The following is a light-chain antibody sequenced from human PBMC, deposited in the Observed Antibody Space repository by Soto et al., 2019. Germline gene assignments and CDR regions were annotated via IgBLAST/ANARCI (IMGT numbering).Light chain of an antibody. V-gene: IGKV3D-20*02. J-gene: IGKJ5*01. Sequence: EIVLTQSPGTLSLSPGARATLSCRASQSVSTSSLAWYQQKGGQAPRLLIHGASSRATGIPARFSGSGSGTDFTLTISSLEPEDFAVYYCQQRSNWPITFGQGTRLEIK. CDR2: GAS. CDR3: QQRSNWPIT. CDR1: QSVSTSS.